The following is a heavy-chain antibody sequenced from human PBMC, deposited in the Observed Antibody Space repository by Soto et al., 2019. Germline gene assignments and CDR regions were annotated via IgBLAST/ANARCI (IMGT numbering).Heavy chain of an antibody. J-gene: IGHJ1*01. V-gene: IGHV4-59*01. Sequence: QVQLQESGPGLVKPSETLSLTCTVSGGSISSYYWSWIRQPPGKGLEWIGYIYYSGSTNYNPSLKSRVTISVDTSKNQCSLKLSSVTAADTAVYYCARVEVVVVPAATAEYFQHWGQGTLVTVSS. CDR3: ARVEVVVVPAATAEYFQH. CDR2: IYYSGST. CDR1: GGSISSYY. D-gene: IGHD2-2*01.